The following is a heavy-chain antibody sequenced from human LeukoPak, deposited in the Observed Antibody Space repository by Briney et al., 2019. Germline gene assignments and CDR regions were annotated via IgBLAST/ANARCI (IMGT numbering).Heavy chain of an antibody. D-gene: IGHD3-9*01. CDR2: ISAYNGNT. V-gene: IGHV1-18*04. CDR3: ARGYDILTGYFLFDY. CDR1: GYTVTSYG. J-gene: IGHJ4*02. Sequence: GASVKVSCKASGYTVTSYGISWVRQAPGQGLEWMGWISAYNGNTNYAQKLQGRVTMTTDTSTSTAYMELRSLRSDDTAVYYCARGYDILTGYFLFDYWGQGTLVTVSS.